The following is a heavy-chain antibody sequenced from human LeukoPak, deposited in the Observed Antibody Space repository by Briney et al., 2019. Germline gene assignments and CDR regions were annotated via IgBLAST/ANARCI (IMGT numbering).Heavy chain of an antibody. CDR3: AKGVRGGYDYYGVDV. V-gene: IGHV3-9*01. CDR1: GFIFDDYA. CDR2: ISWNSGSI. D-gene: IGHD3-10*02. J-gene: IGHJ6*02. Sequence: GRSLRLSCAASGFIFDDYAMYWVRQVPGKGLEWVSGISWNSGSIGYADSVEGRVTISRDNAKNSLYLQMNSLGAEDTALYYCAKGVRGGYDYYGVDVWGQGTTVTVSS.